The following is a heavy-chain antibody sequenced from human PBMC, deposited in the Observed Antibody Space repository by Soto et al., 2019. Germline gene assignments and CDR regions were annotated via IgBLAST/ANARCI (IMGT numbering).Heavy chain of an antibody. CDR3: AKASGYDINY. J-gene: IGHJ4*02. CDR1: GFTFSSYG. V-gene: IGHV3-30*18. D-gene: IGHD5-12*01. CDR2: ISYDGSNK. Sequence: GGSLRLSCAASGFTFSSYGMHWVRQAPGKGLEWVAVISYDGSNKYYADSVKGRFTISRDNSKNTLYLQMNSLRAEDTAVYYCAKASGYDINYWGQGTLVTVSS.